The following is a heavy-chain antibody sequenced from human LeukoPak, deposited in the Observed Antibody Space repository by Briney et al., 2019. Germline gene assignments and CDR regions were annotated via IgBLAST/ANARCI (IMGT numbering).Heavy chain of an antibody. J-gene: IGHJ4*02. CDR2: ISGSGGNT. V-gene: IGHV3-23*01. Sequence: GGSLRLSCAASGFTFSSYAMSWVRQAPGKGLEWVSAISGSGGNTYYADPVKGRFTISRDNSKNTLYLQMNSLRAEDTAVYYCARDYSHYGSGSSTPGYWGQGTLVTVSS. CDR1: GFTFSSYA. CDR3: ARDYSHYGSGSSTPGY. D-gene: IGHD3-10*01.